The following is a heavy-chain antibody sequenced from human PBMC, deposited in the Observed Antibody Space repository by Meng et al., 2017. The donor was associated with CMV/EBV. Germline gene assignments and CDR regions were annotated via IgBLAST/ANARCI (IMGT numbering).Heavy chain of an antibody. V-gene: IGHV4-34*01. CDR3: ARSVVVIATRRGYFDL. D-gene: IGHD2-21*01. Sequence: GSFSGYYWSWIRQPPGKGLEWIGEINHSGSTNYNPSLKSRVTISVDTSKNQFSLKLSSVTAADTAVYYCARSVVVIATRRGYFDLWGRGTLVTVSS. J-gene: IGHJ2*01. CDR2: INHSGST. CDR1: GSFSGYY.